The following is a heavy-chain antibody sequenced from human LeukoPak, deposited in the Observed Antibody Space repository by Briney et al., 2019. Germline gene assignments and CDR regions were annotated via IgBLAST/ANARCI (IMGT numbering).Heavy chain of an antibody. D-gene: IGHD3-10*01. CDR1: GYTFTSYG. CDR3: ARWFFGSGSYYRRGGNWFDH. V-gene: IGHV1-18*01. J-gene: IGHJ5*02. Sequence: ASVKVSCKASGYTFTSYGISWVRQAPGQGLEWMGWISAYNGNTNYAQKLQGRVTMTTDTSTSTAYMELRSLRSDDTAVYYCARWFFGSGSYYRRGGNWFDHWGQGTLVTVSS. CDR2: ISAYNGNT.